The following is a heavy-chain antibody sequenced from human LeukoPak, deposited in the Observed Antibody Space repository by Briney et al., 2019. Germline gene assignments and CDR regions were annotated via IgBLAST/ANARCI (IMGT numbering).Heavy chain of an antibody. CDR1: GGSISSSNW. D-gene: IGHD3-10*01. J-gene: IGHJ6*03. CDR2: IYHSGST. CDR3: ARMGRDASGEYYHYYYMDI. V-gene: IGHV4-4*02. Sequence: SETLSLTCAVSGGSISSSNWWSWVRQPPGKGLEWIGEIYHSGSTNYNPSLKSRVTISVDKSKNQFSVKLRSVTAADTAVYYCARMGRDASGEYYHYYYMDIWGKGTTVTVSS.